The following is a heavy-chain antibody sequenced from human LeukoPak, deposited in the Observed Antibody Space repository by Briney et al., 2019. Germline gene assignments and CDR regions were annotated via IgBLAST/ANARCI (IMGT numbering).Heavy chain of an antibody. J-gene: IGHJ6*02. CDR2: IYPSGST. CDR3: ARGAVAGHYYYYYGMDV. CDR1: GGYISSYY. D-gene: IGHD6-19*01. Sequence: SETLSLTCTVSGGYISSYYWSWIRQPAGKGLEWIGRIYPSGSTNYNPSLKSRVTMSVDTSKNQFSLKLSSVTAADTAVYYSARGAVAGHYYYYYGMDVWGQGTTVTVSS. V-gene: IGHV4-4*07.